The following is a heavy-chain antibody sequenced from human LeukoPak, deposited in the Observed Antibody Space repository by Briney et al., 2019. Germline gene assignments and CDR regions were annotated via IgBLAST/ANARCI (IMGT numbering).Heavy chain of an antibody. D-gene: IGHD6-13*01. CDR3: AKGGAAAWKWFDP. V-gene: IGHV3-20*04. CDR1: GFTFDDHG. CDR2: INWNGATT. J-gene: IGHJ5*02. Sequence: GGSLRLSCAASGFTFDDHGMTWVRQVPGKGLEWVSNINWNGATTNYADSVKGRFTISRDNAKNSLYLQMNSLRAEDTAVYYCAKGGAAAWKWFDPWGQGTLVTVSS.